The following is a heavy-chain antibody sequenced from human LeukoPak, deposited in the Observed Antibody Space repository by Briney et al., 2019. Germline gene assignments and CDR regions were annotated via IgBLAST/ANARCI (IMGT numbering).Heavy chain of an antibody. J-gene: IGHJ4*02. CDR3: ASLMLIAVGSDY. Sequence: SETLSLTCAVYGGSFNNYYWSWIRQPPGKGLEWIGEVNHSGSTNYNPSLRSRVTISIDTSKNQFSLQLTSVTAADTAVYYCASLMLIAVGSDYWGQGNLVTVSS. CDR2: VNHSGST. CDR1: GGSFNNYY. V-gene: IGHV4-34*01. D-gene: IGHD3-16*01.